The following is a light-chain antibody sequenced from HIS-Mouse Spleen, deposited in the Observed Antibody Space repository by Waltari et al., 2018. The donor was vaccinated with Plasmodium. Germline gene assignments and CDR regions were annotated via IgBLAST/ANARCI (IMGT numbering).Light chain of an antibody. CDR1: ALPKKY. V-gene: IGLV3-10*01. CDR3: YSTDSSGNHRV. Sequence: SYELTQPPSVSVSPGQTARITCSGDALPKKYAYWYQQKSGQAPVLVIYEDSKRPSGIRERFSVSSSGTMATLTISGAQVEDEADYYCYSTDSSGNHRVFGGGTKLTVL. CDR2: EDS. J-gene: IGLJ3*02.